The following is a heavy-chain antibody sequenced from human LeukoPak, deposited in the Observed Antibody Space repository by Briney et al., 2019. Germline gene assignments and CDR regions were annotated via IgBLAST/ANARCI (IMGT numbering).Heavy chain of an antibody. Sequence: PGGSLGLSCAASGFTFDDYAMHWVRQAPGKGLEWVSGISWNSGSIGYADSVKGRFTISRDKSRNTLFLQMNSLRAEDTAVYYCAKDRFARDDHRSGSYFSPLDWGQGTLVTVSS. D-gene: IGHD3-10*01. CDR3: AKDRFARDDHRSGSYFSPLD. V-gene: IGHV3-9*01. CDR1: GFTFDDYA. CDR2: ISWNSGSI. J-gene: IGHJ4*02.